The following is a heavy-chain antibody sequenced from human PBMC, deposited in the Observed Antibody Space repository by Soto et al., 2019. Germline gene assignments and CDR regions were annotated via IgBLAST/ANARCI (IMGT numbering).Heavy chain of an antibody. D-gene: IGHD5-12*01. J-gene: IGHJ6*02. V-gene: IGHV3-33*06. CDR3: LKDVNVNSGYVYVAEYYYGMDV. Sequence: QSGGSLRLSCAASGFTFSSYGMHWVRQAPGKGLEWVAVIWYDGSNKYYADSVKGRFTISRDNSKNTLYLQMNSLRAEDTAVYYCLKDVNVNSGYVYVAEYYYGMDVWGQGTTVTVSS. CDR1: GFTFSSYG. CDR2: IWYDGSNK.